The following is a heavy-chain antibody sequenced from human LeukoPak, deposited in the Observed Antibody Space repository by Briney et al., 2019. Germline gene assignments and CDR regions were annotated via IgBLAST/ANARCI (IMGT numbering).Heavy chain of an antibody. CDR2: IKQDGSEK. V-gene: IGHV3-7*03. Sequence: GSLRLSCAASGFTFSSYWMSWVRQAPGKGLEWVANIKQDGSEKYYVDSVKGRFTISRHNAKNSLYLQMNSLRAEDTAVYYCARDRAATVTKDRGFDYWGQGTLVTVSS. J-gene: IGHJ4*02. D-gene: IGHD4-17*01. CDR3: ARDRAATVTKDRGFDY. CDR1: GFTFSSYW.